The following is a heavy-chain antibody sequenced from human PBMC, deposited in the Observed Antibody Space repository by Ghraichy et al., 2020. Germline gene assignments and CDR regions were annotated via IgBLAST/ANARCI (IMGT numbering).Heavy chain of an antibody. CDR3: ARHWRPTPSDY. CDR2: IYYSGST. CDR1: GGSFSSNSHY. J-gene: IGHJ4*02. V-gene: IGHV4-39*01. D-gene: IGHD2-15*01. Sequence: SETLSLTCTVSGGSFSSNSHYWGWIRQPPGKGLEWIGSIYYSGSTYFNPSLKSRIAMSVDGSKNQFFLKLSSVTAADTAVYYWARHWRPTPSDYWGQGILVTVSS.